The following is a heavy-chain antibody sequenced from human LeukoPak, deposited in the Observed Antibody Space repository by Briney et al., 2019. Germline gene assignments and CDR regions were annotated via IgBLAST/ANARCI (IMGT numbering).Heavy chain of an antibody. CDR1: GGSFSGYY. Sequence: SETLSLTCAVYGGSFSGYYWSWIRQPPGKGLEWIGEINHSGSTNYNPSLKSRVTISVDTSKNQFSLKLSSVTAADTAVYYCARGTHCSSTSCRYFDYWGQGTLVTVSS. V-gene: IGHV4-34*01. CDR3: ARGTHCSSTSCRYFDY. CDR2: INHSGST. J-gene: IGHJ4*02. D-gene: IGHD2-2*01.